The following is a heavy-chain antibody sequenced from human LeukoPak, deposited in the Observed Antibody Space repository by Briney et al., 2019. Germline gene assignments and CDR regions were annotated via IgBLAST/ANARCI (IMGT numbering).Heavy chain of an antibody. V-gene: IGHV1-8*01. CDR2: INPNSGNT. CDR3: ARGSPLDPLRVLELVSQCYYYYMDV. J-gene: IGHJ6*03. CDR1: GYTFTSYD. D-gene: IGHD3-3*01. Sequence: GASVKVSCKASGYTFTSYDINWVRQATGQGLEWMGWINPNSGNTGYAQKFQGRVTMTRNTSISTAYMELSSLRSEDTAVYYCARGSPLDPLRVLELVSQCYYYYMDVWGRGTTVTVSS.